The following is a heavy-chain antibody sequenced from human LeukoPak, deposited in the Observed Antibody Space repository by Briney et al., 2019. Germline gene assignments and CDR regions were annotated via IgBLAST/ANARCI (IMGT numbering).Heavy chain of an antibody. CDR2: ISGSGATT. D-gene: IGHD1-1*01. Sequence: PGGSLRLSCAASGFTFSSYVMSWVRQAPGQGLEWVSAISGSGATTYYADSVKGRFTISRDNSKNTLYLHMNSLRAEDTAVYYCAKRVSGTTFYWGQGTLVTVSS. CDR3: AKRVSGTTFY. CDR1: GFTFSSYV. J-gene: IGHJ4*02. V-gene: IGHV3-23*01.